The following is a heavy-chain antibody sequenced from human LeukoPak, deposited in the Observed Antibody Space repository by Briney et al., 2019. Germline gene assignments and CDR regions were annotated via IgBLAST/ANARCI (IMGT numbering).Heavy chain of an antibody. Sequence: PAGSLRLSCAASGFTLSSYAMSWVRQAPGKGLEWVSSISSSSSYIYYADSVKGRFTISRDNAKNSLYLQMTRVRAEDTAVYYCAKTRGWELLSDSFDHWGQGTLVTVSS. CDR2: ISSSSSYI. J-gene: IGHJ4*02. D-gene: IGHD1-26*01. CDR3: AKTRGWELLSDSFDH. CDR1: GFTLSSYA. V-gene: IGHV3-21*01.